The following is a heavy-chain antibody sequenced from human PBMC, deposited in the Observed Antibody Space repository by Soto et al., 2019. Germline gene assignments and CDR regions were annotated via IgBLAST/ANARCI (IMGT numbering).Heavy chain of an antibody. Sequence: EVQLLESGGGLVQPGGSLRLSCAASGFTFSNYAVTWVRQAPGKGLEWVSTISGSGGSTYYADSVKGRFTISRDNSKNTPCLPMNSLRAEDTAVYYCAKDQGSSWYEIDYWGQGTLVTVSS. D-gene: IGHD6-13*01. CDR1: GFTFSNYA. V-gene: IGHV3-23*01. CDR2: ISGSGGST. CDR3: AKDQGSSWYEIDY. J-gene: IGHJ4*02.